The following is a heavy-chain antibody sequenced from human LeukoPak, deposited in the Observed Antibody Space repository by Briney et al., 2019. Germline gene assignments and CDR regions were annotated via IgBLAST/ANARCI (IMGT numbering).Heavy chain of an antibody. J-gene: IGHJ4*02. D-gene: IGHD3-22*01. Sequence: SETLSLTCTVSGGSISSYYWSWIRQPPGKGLERIGYIYYSGSTNYSPSLKSRVTISVDTSKNQFSLKLSSVTAADTAVYYCARHFTGSGYYYDLYYFDYWGQGTLVTVSS. V-gene: IGHV4-59*08. CDR2: IYYSGST. CDR1: GGSISSYY. CDR3: ARHFTGSGYYYDLYYFDY.